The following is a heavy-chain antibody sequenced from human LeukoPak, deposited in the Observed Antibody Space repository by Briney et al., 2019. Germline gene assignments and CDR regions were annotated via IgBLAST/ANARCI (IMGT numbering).Heavy chain of an antibody. J-gene: IGHJ5*02. CDR1: GFTFSSYW. CDR2: INSDGSST. CDR3: ARDPASYGSGSYGWFDP. Sequence: GGFLRLSCAASGFTFSSYWMHRVCQAPGKGLVWVSRINSDGSSTSYADSGKGRFTISRDNAKNTLYLQMNSLRAEDTAVYYCARDPASYGSGSYGWFDPWGQGTLVTVST. V-gene: IGHV3-74*01. D-gene: IGHD3-10*01.